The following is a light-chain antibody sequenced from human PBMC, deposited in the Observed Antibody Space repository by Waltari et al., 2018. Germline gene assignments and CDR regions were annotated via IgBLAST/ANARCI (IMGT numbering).Light chain of an antibody. Sequence: LTQPASVSGSPGQSITFSCTGDSSDVGGYNYVSWYQQQPGKAPRLMIYDVSIRPSGVSNRFSGSKSGNTASLTISGLQAEDEADYYCSSYSRTSTLVVFGGGTKLAVL. V-gene: IGLV2-14*03. J-gene: IGLJ2*01. CDR2: DVS. CDR1: SSDVGGYNY. CDR3: SSYSRTSTLVV.